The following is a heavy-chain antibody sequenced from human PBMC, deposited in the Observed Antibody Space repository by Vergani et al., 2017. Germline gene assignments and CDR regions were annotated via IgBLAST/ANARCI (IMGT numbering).Heavy chain of an antibody. CDR3: ASPVAPGRYYFDY. Sequence: QVQLVQSGAEVKKPGASVKVSCKASGYTFSTYGISWVRQAPGQGLEWMGWISAYNGNTNYPEKFQGRLTMTTDTSTRTAYMELRSLRSDDTAVYYCASPVAPGRYYFDYWGQGTLVTVSS. CDR1: GYTFSTYG. CDR2: ISAYNGNT. D-gene: IGHD6-19*01. J-gene: IGHJ4*02. V-gene: IGHV1-18*01.